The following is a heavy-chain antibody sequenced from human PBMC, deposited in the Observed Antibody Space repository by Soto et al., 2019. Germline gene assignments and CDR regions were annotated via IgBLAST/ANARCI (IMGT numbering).Heavy chain of an antibody. Sequence: EVQLLESGGGLVQPGGSLRLSCAASGFTFSSYAMSWVRQAPGKGLEWVSAISGSGGSTYYADSVKGRFTISRDNSKNTLYLQMTSLRAEETAVYYCAKDLVQYYYDSSGYYPTPFDPWGQGTLVTVSS. CDR1: GFTFSSYA. CDR2: ISGSGGST. CDR3: AKDLVQYYYDSSGYYPTPFDP. V-gene: IGHV3-23*01. D-gene: IGHD3-22*01. J-gene: IGHJ5*02.